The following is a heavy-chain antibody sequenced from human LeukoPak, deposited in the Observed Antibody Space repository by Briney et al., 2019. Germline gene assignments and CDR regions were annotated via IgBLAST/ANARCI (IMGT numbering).Heavy chain of an antibody. CDR1: GYTFTGYY. Sequence: ASVKVSCKASGYTFTGYYMHWVRQAPGQGLEWMGWINTNTGNPTYAQGFTGRFVFSLDTSVSTAYLQISSLKAEDTAVYYCARSLDYDYVWGSYRYLYYFDYWGQGTLVTVSS. CDR3: ARSLDYDYVWGSYRYLYYFDY. D-gene: IGHD3-16*02. CDR2: INTNTGNP. V-gene: IGHV7-4-1*02. J-gene: IGHJ4*02.